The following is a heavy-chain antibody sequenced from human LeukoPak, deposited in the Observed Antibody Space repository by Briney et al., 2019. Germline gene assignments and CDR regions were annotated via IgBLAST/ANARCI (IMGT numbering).Heavy chain of an antibody. CDR1: GYTFTGYY. Sequence: ASVKVSCKASGYTFTGYYMHWVRQAPGQGLEWMGWINPNSGGTNYAQKFQGRVTMTRDTSISTAYLQWSSLKASDTAMYYCARHGASGSYYKPHAFDIWGRGTMVTVSS. CDR2: INPNSGGT. CDR3: ARHGASGSYYKPHAFDI. V-gene: IGHV1-2*02. J-gene: IGHJ3*02. D-gene: IGHD3-10*01.